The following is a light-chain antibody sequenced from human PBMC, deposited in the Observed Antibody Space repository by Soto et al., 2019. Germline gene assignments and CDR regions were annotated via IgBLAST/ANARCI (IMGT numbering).Light chain of an antibody. V-gene: IGKV3D-15*01. J-gene: IGKJ1*01. CDR2: DAS. CDR3: HSYDKWPPGT. CDR1: QSVSTN. Sequence: EIVMTQFPATLSESPGERVTLSCRASQSVSTNVAWYQQKPGEAPRLLIFDASARAVDIPGRFSGSVSGTEFTLSISSLQPADFAVYFCHSYDKWPPGTFGQGTKVEIK.